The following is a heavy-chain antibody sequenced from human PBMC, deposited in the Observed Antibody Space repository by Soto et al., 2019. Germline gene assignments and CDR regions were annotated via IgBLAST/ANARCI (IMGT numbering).Heavy chain of an antibody. Sequence: QVQLQESGPGLVKPSETLSLTCTVSGGSISSYYWSWIRPPPGKGLEWIGYIYYRGRTNYNPALKSRVTISVDASKNQFSLKLSSVTAADTAVYYCARGYCSSTICYIWDNWFDPWGQGTRVTVSS. J-gene: IGHJ5*02. V-gene: IGHV4-59*01. CDR2: IYYRGRT. CDR1: GGSISSYY. CDR3: ARGYCSSTICYIWDNWFDP. D-gene: IGHD2-2*02.